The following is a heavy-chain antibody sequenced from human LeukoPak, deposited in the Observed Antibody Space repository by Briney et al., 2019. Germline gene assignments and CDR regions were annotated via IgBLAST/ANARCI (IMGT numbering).Heavy chain of an antibody. CDR3: ARDRVGTLY. J-gene: IGHJ4*02. CDR2: ISYDGSNK. V-gene: IGHV3-30*03. Sequence: GRSLRLSCAASGFTFSSYGMHWVRQAPGKGLEWVAVISYDGSNKYYADSVKGRFTISRDNAKNTLYLQMNSLRAEDTAVYYCARDRVGTLYWGQGTLVTVSS. CDR1: GFTFSSYG. D-gene: IGHD4-23*01.